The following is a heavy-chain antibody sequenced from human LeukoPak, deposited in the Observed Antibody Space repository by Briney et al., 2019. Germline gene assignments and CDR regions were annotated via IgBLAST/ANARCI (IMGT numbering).Heavy chain of an antibody. CDR2: IIPIFGTA. CDR3: AINGAYYYYYYGMDV. V-gene: IGHV1-69*13. Sequence: SVKVSCKASGGTFSSYAISWVRQAPGQGLEWMGGIIPIFGTANYAQKFQGRVTITADESTSTAYMELSSLRSEDTAVYYCAINGAYYYYYYGMDVWGQGTTVTVSS. J-gene: IGHJ6*02. D-gene: IGHD1-26*01. CDR1: GGTFSSYA.